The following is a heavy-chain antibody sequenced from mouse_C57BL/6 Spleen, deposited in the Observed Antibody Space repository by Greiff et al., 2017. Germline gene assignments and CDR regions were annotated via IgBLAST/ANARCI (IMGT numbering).Heavy chain of an antibody. D-gene: IGHD1-1*01. J-gene: IGHJ2*01. V-gene: IGHV1-42*01. CDR3: ARKSSYYGDY. CDR2: INPSTGGT. CDR1: GYSFTGYY. Sequence: EIQLQQSGPELVKPGASVKISCKASGYSFTGYYMNWVKQSPEKSLEWIGEINPSTGGTTYNQKFKAKATLTEDKSSSTAYMQLKSLTSEDSAVYYCARKSSYYGDYWGQGTTLTVSS.